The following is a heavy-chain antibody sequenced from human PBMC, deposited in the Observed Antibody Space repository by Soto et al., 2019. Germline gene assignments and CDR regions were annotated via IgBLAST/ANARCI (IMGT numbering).Heavy chain of an antibody. Sequence: PWESMGIFRATSSFTVSNYCMNWVREGPEKGLVWVARVDNEGIYTSYADYVKGQFTISRDNAKNTLYLQMNVLRVEDTAHSYCGSVFEFRGQRSLVYVSS. CDR3: GSVFEF. CDR2: VDNEGIYT. CDR1: SFTVSNYC. J-gene: IGHJ4*02. V-gene: IGHV3-74*01.